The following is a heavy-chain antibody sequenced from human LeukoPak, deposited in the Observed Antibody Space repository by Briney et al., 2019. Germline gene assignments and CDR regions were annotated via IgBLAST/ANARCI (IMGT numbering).Heavy chain of an antibody. J-gene: IGHJ4*02. D-gene: IGHD6-19*01. V-gene: IGHV3-23*01. CDR2: ITGSGTFT. CDR3: AKRSAESSGYFDY. Sequence: GGSLRLSCAASGFTFDDYGMSWVRQAPGKGLEWVSAITGSGTFTDYADSVKGRFTISRDNSKNTLYLQMNSLRAEDTAVYYCAKRSAESSGYFDYWGQGTLVTVSS. CDR1: GFTFDDYG.